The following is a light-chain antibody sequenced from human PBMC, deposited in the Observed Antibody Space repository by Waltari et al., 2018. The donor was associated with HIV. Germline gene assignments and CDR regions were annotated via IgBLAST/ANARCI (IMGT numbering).Light chain of an antibody. CDR2: GVT. V-gene: IGLV2-8*01. Sequence: QSALTQPPSASGSPGQSVTISCTGTSSDVGGYNFVSWYQQHPGKAPNLRIFGVTTRPSGVPARFSGSQSGNTASLTVSGLQADDEADYYCSSYAGSNNLVFGGGTKLTVL. CDR1: SSDVGGYNF. CDR3: SSYAGSNNLV. J-gene: IGLJ2*01.